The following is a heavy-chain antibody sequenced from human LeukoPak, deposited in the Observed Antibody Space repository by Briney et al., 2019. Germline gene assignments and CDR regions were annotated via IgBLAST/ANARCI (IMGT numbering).Heavy chain of an antibody. J-gene: IGHJ4*02. V-gene: IGHV4-59*01. D-gene: IGHD3-16*01. CDR3: AGGSWGREFDY. Sequence: SETLSLTCTVSGGSISSYYWSWNRQPPGTGLEWIGYIYYSGSTNYHPSLKSRVTISVDTSKNQFSLKLTSVTAADTAVYYCAGGSWGREFDYWGQGTLVTVSS. CDR1: GGSISSYY. CDR2: IYYSGST.